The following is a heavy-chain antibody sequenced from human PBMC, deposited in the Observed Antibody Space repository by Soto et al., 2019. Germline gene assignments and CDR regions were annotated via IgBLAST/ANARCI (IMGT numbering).Heavy chain of an antibody. CDR3: VKGEYYYDSAAYYPFDH. J-gene: IGHJ4*02. CDR2: ISTNGGST. D-gene: IGHD3-22*01. Sequence: GGSLRLSCAGSGFSFSIYAMHWVRQAPGKGLEYVSSISTNGGSTDYADSVKGRFTISRDNSKNTHYLQMSNLRAEDTAVYYCVKGEYYYDSAAYYPFDHWGQGTLVTVSS. V-gene: IGHV3-64D*06. CDR1: GFSFSIYA.